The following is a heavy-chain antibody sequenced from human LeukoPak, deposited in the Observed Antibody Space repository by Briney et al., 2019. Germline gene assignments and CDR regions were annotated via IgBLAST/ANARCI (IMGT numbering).Heavy chain of an antibody. CDR1: GGSFSGYY. CDR2: INHSGST. CDR3: ARGYYYDS. V-gene: IGHV4-34*01. D-gene: IGHD3-22*01. J-gene: IGHJ4*02. Sequence: PSETLSLTCAVYGGSFSGYYWSWIRQPPGKGLEWIGEINHSGSTNYNPSLKSRVTISVDTSKNQFPLKLSSVTAADTAVYYCARGYYYDSWGQGTLVTVSS.